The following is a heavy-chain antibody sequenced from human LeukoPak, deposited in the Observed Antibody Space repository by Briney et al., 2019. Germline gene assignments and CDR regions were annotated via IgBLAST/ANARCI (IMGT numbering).Heavy chain of an antibody. CDR3: AVLRARGVFDY. CDR1: GGSTSSSNW. Sequence: SGTLSLTCAVSGGSTSSSNWWSWDRQPPGRGLAWIGEIYHSGSTNYNPSLKSRVTISIDKSKNQFSLKLSSVTAADTAVYYCAVLRARGVFDYWGQGTLVTVSS. CDR2: IYHSGST. J-gene: IGHJ4*02. D-gene: IGHD3-10*01. V-gene: IGHV4-4*02.